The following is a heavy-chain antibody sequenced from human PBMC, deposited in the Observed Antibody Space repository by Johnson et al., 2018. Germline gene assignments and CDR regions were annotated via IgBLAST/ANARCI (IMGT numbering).Heavy chain of an antibody. CDR3: SRVRSRNAAEYFQH. J-gene: IGHJ1*01. Sequence: VRLVEAGGGLVQPGRSLRLSCTASGFTSGDYAMSWFRQAPGKGLEWLCFIRSKAYGGTTEYAASVKGRFTISRDDSKSIAYLQMNSLKTKDTAVYYCSRVRSRNAAEYFQHWGQGTLVTVSS. CDR1: GFTSGDYA. V-gene: IGHV3-49*03. CDR2: IRSKAYGGTT.